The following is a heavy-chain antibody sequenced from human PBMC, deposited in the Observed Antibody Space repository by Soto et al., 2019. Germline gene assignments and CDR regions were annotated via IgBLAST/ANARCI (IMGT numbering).Heavy chain of an antibody. V-gene: IGHV1-3*01. J-gene: IGHJ4*02. D-gene: IGHD6-6*01. CDR3: ARTAARGAMFDY. Sequence: ASVKVSCKTSGYILTSYAMHWVRQAPGQRLEWMGWINAGNGNTKYAQKLQGRVTMTTDTSTSTAYMELRSLRSDDTAVYYCARTAARGAMFDYWGQGTLVTVSS. CDR1: GYILTSYA. CDR2: INAGNGNT.